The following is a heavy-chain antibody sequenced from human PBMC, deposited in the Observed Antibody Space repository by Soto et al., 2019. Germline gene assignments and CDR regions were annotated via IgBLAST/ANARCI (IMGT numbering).Heavy chain of an antibody. D-gene: IGHD6-19*01. Sequence: ASVKVSCKASGYSFTNFGFSWVRQAPGQGLEWMGWISAYNGHTNYAQKLQGRVTMTTDTSTSTAYMELRSLRSDDTAVYYCARDFGYSSGWYFDYWGQGTLVTVSS. J-gene: IGHJ4*02. V-gene: IGHV1-18*01. CDR3: ARDFGYSSGWYFDY. CDR2: ISAYNGHT. CDR1: GYSFTNFG.